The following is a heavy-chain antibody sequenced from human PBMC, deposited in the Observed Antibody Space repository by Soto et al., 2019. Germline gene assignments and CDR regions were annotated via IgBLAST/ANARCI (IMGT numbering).Heavy chain of an antibody. CDR1: GFSLSDFY. D-gene: IGHD2-21*01. Sequence: GGSLRLSCAASGFSLSDFYMSWIRQAPGKGLEWVSYISINSNYREYADSVKGRHTISRDNAKNSLYLQMNSLRGEDTAVYYCVRGGGGGQFDYWGQGTLVTVSS. CDR3: VRGGGGGQFDY. CDR2: ISINSNYR. J-gene: IGHJ4*02. V-gene: IGHV3-11*06.